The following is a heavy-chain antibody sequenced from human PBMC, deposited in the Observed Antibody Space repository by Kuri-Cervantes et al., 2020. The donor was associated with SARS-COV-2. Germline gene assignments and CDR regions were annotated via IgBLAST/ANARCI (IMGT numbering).Heavy chain of an antibody. D-gene: IGHD1-1*01. V-gene: IGHV4-39*01. CDR3: ASHRVHVYFDY. CDR1: GGSISSSSYY. Sequence: SETLSLTCTVSGGSISSSSYYWGWIRQPPGKGLEWIGSIYYSGSTYYNPSLKSRVTISVDTSKNQFSLKLSSVTAADTAVYYCASHRVHVYFDYWGQGTLVTVSS. CDR2: IYYSGST. J-gene: IGHJ4*02.